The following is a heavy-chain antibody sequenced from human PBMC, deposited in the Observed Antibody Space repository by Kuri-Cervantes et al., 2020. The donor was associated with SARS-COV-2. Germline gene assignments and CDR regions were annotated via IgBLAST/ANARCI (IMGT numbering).Heavy chain of an antibody. V-gene: IGHV4-34*01. D-gene: IGHD1-26*01. CDR1: GESFSGYY. CDR3: ARARGWVGATKPFDY. Sequence: SQTLSLTCAFYGESFSGYYWNWIRQSPGKGLQWIGEVNHRGSTNYNPSLKGRVTISVDTSSKQFSLNLSSVTAADTAVYYCARARGWVGATKPFDYWGQGTLVTVSS. CDR2: VNHRGST. J-gene: IGHJ4*02.